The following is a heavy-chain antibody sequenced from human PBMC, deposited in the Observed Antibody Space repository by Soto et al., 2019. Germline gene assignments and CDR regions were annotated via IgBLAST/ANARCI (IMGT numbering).Heavy chain of an antibody. V-gene: IGHV4-30-4*01. Sequence: SPTLSLTCTVSGGSISSGDYYWSWIRQPPGKGLEWIGYIYYSGSTYYNPSLKSRVTISVDTSKNQFSLKLSSVTAADTAVYYCARVWRYFDWLSTSYYYYGMDVWGQGTTVTVSS. J-gene: IGHJ6*02. D-gene: IGHD3-9*01. CDR2: IYYSGST. CDR1: GGSISSGDYY. CDR3: ARVWRYFDWLSTSYYYYGMDV.